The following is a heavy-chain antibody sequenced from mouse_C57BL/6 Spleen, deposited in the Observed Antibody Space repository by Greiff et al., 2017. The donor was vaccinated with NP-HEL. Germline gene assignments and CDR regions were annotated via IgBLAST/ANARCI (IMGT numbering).Heavy chain of an antibody. D-gene: IGHD1-1*01. V-gene: IGHV7-3*01. J-gene: IGHJ1*03. CDR1: GFTFTDYY. CDR2: IRNKAIGYTT. CDR3: ARSPSYYCSSYWYFDV. Sequence: EVKLVESGGGLVQPGGSLSLSCAASGFTFTDYYMSWVRQPPGKALEWLGFIRNKAIGYTTEYSASVNGRFTISRDTSPSILYLQMNALRAEDSATYYCARSPSYYCSSYWYFDVWGTGTTVTVSS.